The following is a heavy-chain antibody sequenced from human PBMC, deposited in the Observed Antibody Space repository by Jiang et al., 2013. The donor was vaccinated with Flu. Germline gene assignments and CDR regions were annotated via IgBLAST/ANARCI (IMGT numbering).Heavy chain of an antibody. CDR2: IYYTGRT. D-gene: IGHD2-21*02. CDR3: ARADLVVTAPLLFNY. J-gene: IGHJ4*02. V-gene: IGHV4-59*01. Sequence: SSDSIRSSYWSWIRQPPRKGLEWIAYIYYTGRTNYNPSLKTRLTMSVDTSKNQFSLKLSSVTAADTAVYYCARADLVVTAPLLFNYWGQGSLVSVSS. CDR1: SDSIRSSY.